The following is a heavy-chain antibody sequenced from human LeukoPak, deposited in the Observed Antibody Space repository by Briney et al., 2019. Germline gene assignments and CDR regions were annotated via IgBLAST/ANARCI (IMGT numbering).Heavy chain of an antibody. J-gene: IGHJ5*02. D-gene: IGHD1/OR15-1a*01. Sequence: SETLSLTCTVSGDSITSDNYWGWIRHPPGKGLEWIGSVYYSGTTYYSPSLKSRVTISVDTSKNQFSLKVSSVTAAATAVYSFATTRGPGGNWFDPGGQGTLVTVSS. V-gene: IGHV4-39*01. CDR1: GDSITSDNY. CDR3: ATTRGPGGNWFDP. CDR2: VYYSGTT.